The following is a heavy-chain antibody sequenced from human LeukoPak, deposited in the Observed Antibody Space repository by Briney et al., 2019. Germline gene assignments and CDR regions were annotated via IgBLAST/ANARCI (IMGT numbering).Heavy chain of an antibody. CDR3: AAEYTYGFMDV. D-gene: IGHD5-18*01. Sequence: SVKVSCKASGGTFSSYAISWVRQAPGQGLEWMGRIIAIFGIANYAQKFQGRVTITADKSTSTAYMELSSLRSEDTAVYSCAAEYTYGFMDVWGQGTTVTVSS. CDR1: GGTFSSYA. V-gene: IGHV1-69*04. J-gene: IGHJ6*02. CDR2: IIAIFGIA.